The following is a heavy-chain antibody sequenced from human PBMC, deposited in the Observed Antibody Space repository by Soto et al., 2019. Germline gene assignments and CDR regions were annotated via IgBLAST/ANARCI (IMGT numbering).Heavy chain of an antibody. Sequence: QVQLVESGGGVVQPGRALRLSCAASGFTFSSYAMHWVRQAPGKGLEWVAVISYDGSNKYYADSVKGRFTISRDNSKNTLYLQMSSLRAEDTAVYYCARMARGSYYFDYWGQGTLVTVSS. CDR1: GFTFSSYA. V-gene: IGHV3-30-3*01. CDR2: ISYDGSNK. D-gene: IGHD3-16*01. CDR3: ARMARGSYYFDY. J-gene: IGHJ4*02.